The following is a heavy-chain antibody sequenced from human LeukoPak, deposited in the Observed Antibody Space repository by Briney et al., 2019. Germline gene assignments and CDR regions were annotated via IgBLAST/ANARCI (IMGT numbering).Heavy chain of an antibody. V-gene: IGHV3-30*18. CDR1: GFTFSSYG. CDR3: AKGRTYCDILTLTSDY. D-gene: IGHD3-9*01. CDR2: ISYDGSNK. Sequence: GRSLRLSCAASGFTFSSYGMHWVRQAPGKGLEWVAVISYDGSNKYYADSVKGRFTISRDNSKNTLYLQMNSLRAEDTAVYYCAKGRTYCDILTLTSDYWGQGTLVTVSS. J-gene: IGHJ4*02.